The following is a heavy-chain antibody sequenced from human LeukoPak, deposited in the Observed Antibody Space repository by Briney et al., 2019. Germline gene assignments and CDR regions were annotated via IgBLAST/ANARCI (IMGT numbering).Heavy chain of an antibody. J-gene: IGHJ4*02. CDR3: ARDWKTNSFDY. Sequence: GGSLRLSCAASGFTFSSYVMSWVRQAPGKGLEWVSAISGSGGGTYYADYVKGRFTISRDISKNTLYLQMDSLRAEDTAIYYCARDWKTNSFDYWGQGTLVTVSS. V-gene: IGHV3-23*01. CDR2: ISGSGGGT. CDR1: GFTFSSYV. D-gene: IGHD1-1*01.